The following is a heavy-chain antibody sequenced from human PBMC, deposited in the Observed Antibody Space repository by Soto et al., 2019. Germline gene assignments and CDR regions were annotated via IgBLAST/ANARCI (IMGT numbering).Heavy chain of an antibody. CDR2: VSRSGDNT. V-gene: IGHV3-23*01. J-gene: IGHJ5*02. Sequence: SGGSLRLSCAASGFTFSSYAMSWVRQAPGEGLEWVSAVSRSGDNTYHADSVKGRFTISRDNSKNTLYLQMNSLRVEDTAVYYCAKDPGGGYYDFWSGYYPNWFDPWGQGTLVTVSS. CDR1: GFTFSSYA. CDR3: AKDPGGGYYDFWSGYYPNWFDP. D-gene: IGHD3-3*01.